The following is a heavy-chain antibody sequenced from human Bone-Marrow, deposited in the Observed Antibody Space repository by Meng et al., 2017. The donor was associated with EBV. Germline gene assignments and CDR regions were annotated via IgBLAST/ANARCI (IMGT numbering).Heavy chain of an antibody. V-gene: IGHV3-21*01. D-gene: IGHD3-16*02. CDR1: GFTFGSYS. J-gene: IGHJ5*02. CDR3: ARGTYDYIWGSYRLNNWFDP. Sequence: EVQLVESGGGLVKPGGSLRLSCAACGFTFGSYSMNWVRQAPGKGLEWVSSISSSSSYIYYADSVKGRFTISRDNAKNSLYLQMNSLRAEDTAVYYCARGTYDYIWGSYRLNNWFDPWGQGTLVTVSS. CDR2: ISSSSSYI.